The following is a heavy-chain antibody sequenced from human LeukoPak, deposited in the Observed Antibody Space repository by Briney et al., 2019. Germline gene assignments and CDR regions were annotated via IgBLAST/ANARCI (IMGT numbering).Heavy chain of an antibody. J-gene: IGHJ4*02. D-gene: IGHD3-10*01. V-gene: IGHV3-23*01. CDR3: AKGTYGSGSYFR. CDR2: IRGGGGST. CDR1: GFTFEDYG. Sequence: PGGSLRLSCAASGFTFEDYGMSWVRQAPGKGLEWVSAIRGGGGSTYYADSVKGRFTISRDNSKNTMSLQMNSLRAEDTAVYYCAKGTYGSGSYFRWGQGTLVTVSS.